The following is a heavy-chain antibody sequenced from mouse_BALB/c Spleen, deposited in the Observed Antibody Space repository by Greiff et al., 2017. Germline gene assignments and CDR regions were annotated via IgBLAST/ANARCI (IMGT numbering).Heavy chain of an antibody. V-gene: IGHV5-6-3*01. CDR3: ARDGVYGSSYRAMDY. Sequence: EVKLVESGGGLVQPGGSLKLSCAASGFTFSSYGMSWVRQTPDKRLELVATINSNGGSTYYPDSVKGRFTISRDNAKNTLYLQMSSLKSEDTAMYYCARDGVYGSSYRAMDYWGEGTSVTVSS. J-gene: IGHJ4*01. CDR1: GFTFSSYG. D-gene: IGHD1-1*01. CDR2: INSNGGST.